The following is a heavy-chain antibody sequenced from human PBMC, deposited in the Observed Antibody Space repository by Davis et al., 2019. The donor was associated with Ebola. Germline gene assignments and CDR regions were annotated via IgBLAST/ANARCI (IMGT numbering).Heavy chain of an antibody. CDR3: ARTVGSSWYYFDY. V-gene: IGHV2-26*01. CDR1: GFSLSNARMG. D-gene: IGHD6-13*01. J-gene: IGHJ4*02. CDR2: IFSNDEK. Sequence: SGPTLVKPTETLTLTCTVSGFSLSNARMGVSWIRQPPGKALEWLAHIFSNDEKSYSTSLTSRLTISKDTSKSQVVLTMTNMDPVDTATYYCARTVGSSWYYFDYWGQGTLVTVSS.